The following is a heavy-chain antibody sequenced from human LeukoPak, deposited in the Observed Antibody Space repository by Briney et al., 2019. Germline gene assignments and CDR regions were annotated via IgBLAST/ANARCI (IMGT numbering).Heavy chain of an antibody. V-gene: IGHV3-9*01. D-gene: IGHD2-15*01. CDR1: GFTFDDYA. Sequence: GGSLRLSCAASGFTFDDYAMHWVRQAPGKGLEWVSGISWNSGSIGYADSVKGRFTISRDNSKNTLYLQMNSLRAEDTAVYYCAKEYCSGGSCYSPGPWGQGTLVTVSS. CDR3: AKEYCSGGSCYSPGP. J-gene: IGHJ5*02. CDR2: ISWNSGSI.